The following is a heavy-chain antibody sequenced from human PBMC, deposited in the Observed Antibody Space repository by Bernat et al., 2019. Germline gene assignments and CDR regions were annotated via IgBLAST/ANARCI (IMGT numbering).Heavy chain of an antibody. V-gene: IGHV3-30*18. J-gene: IGHJ4*02. CDR1: GFTFSSYG. CDR3: AKDLAWTYYYDSSGYHSLDY. D-gene: IGHD3-22*01. Sequence: QVQLVESGGGVVQPGRSLRLSCAASGFTFSSYGMHWVRQAPCKGLEWGAVISYDGSNTYYADSVKGRFTISRDNSKNTLYLQMNSLRAEDTAVYYCAKDLAWTYYYDSSGYHSLDYWGQGTLVTVSS. CDR2: ISYDGSNT.